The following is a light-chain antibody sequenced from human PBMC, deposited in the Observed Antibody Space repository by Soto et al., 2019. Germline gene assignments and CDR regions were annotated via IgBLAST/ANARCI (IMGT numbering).Light chain of an antibody. CDR3: QQYNNWPIT. Sequence: ALTQSPTTLSVSPGEGATLSCSASRSINTLLAWYQQKPGQAPRLLIYRASTRATDIPARFSGSGSGTDFTLTISSLQSEDFAIYYCQQYNNWPITFGQGTRLEIK. CDR1: RSINTL. CDR2: RAS. J-gene: IGKJ5*01. V-gene: IGKV3-15*01.